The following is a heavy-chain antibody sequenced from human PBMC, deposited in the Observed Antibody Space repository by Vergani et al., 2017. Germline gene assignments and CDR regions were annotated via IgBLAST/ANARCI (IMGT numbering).Heavy chain of an antibody. CDR3: AKDGPSSGWYLRKDYYYYGMDV. Sequence: QVQLVESGGGVVQPGGSLRLSCAASGFTFSSYGMHSVRQAPGKGLEWVAFIRYDGSNKYYADSVKGRFTISRDNSKNTLYLQMNSLRAEDTAVYYCAKDGPSSGWYLRKDYYYYGMDVWGQGTTVTVSS. J-gene: IGHJ6*02. V-gene: IGHV3-30*02. CDR1: GFTFSSYG. CDR2: IRYDGSNK. D-gene: IGHD6-19*01.